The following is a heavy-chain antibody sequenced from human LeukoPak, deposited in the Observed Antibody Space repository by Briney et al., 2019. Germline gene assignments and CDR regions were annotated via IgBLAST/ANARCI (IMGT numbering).Heavy chain of an antibody. D-gene: IGHD1-1*01. CDR2: IHRSGST. Sequence: KPSETLSLTCVVFGYSINSGYHWGWIRQPPGRGLEWIGNIHRSGSTYYNPSLKGRVTISVDTSKNHFSLRLSSVTAADTAVYYCARQNWNFDFWGQGTLVTVSS. V-gene: IGHV4-38-2*01. CDR3: ARQNWNFDF. J-gene: IGHJ4*02. CDR1: GYSINSGYH.